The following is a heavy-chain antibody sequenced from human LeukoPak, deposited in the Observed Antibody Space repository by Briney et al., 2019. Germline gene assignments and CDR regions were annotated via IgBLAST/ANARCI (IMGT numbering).Heavy chain of an antibody. D-gene: IGHD4-23*01. J-gene: IGHJ4*02. V-gene: IGHV4-59*01. CDR3: ARDGGRRWDFDY. Sequence: SETLSLTCTVSGGSISSYYWSWSRQPPGKGLEWIGYIYYSGSTNYNPSLKSRVTISVDTSKNQFSLKLSSVTDADTAVYYCARDGGRRWDFDYWGQGTLVTVSS. CDR1: GGSISSYY. CDR2: IYYSGST.